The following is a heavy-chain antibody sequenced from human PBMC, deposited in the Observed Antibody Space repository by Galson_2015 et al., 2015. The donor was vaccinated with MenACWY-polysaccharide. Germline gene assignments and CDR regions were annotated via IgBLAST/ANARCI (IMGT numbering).Heavy chain of an antibody. V-gene: IGHV3-30*18. Sequence: SLRLSCAASGFTFSSYGMHWVRQAPGKGLEWVAVISYDGSNKYYADSVKGRFTISRDNSKNTLYLQMNSLRAEDTAVYYCAKAPEKWYDFWSGRAGYFDYWGQGTLVTVSS. J-gene: IGHJ4*02. D-gene: IGHD3-3*01. CDR2: ISYDGSNK. CDR3: AKAPEKWYDFWSGRAGYFDY. CDR1: GFTFSSYG.